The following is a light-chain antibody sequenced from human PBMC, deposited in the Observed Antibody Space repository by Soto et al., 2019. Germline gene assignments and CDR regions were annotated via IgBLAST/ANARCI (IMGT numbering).Light chain of an antibody. CDR1: QSVSSY. Sequence: PGERATLSCRASQSVSSYLAWYQQKPGQAPRLLIYDASKRATGIPARFSGSGSGTDFTLTISSLAPEDFAVYYCQQRSNWPPTSTFGQGTRVEIK. CDR3: QQRSNWPPTST. V-gene: IGKV3-11*01. J-gene: IGKJ1*01. CDR2: DAS.